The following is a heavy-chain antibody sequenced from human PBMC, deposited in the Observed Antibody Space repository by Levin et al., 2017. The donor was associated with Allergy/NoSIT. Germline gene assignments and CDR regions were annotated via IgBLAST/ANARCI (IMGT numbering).Heavy chain of an antibody. D-gene: IGHD6-6*01. CDR3: ARGVMTARRRGWFDP. V-gene: IGHV4-34*01. J-gene: IGHJ5*02. Sequence: SETLSLTCVVYGGSFSGYYWSWIRQPPGKGLEWIGEINHSGSTNYNPSLKSRVTISVDTSKNQFSLKLSSVTAADTAVFYCARGVMTARRRGWFDPWGQGTLVTVSS. CDR1: GGSFSGYY. CDR2: INHSGST.